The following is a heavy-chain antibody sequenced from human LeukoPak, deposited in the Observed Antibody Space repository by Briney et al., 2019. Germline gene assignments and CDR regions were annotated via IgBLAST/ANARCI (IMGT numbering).Heavy chain of an antibody. J-gene: IGHJ6*02. D-gene: IGHD2-15*01. CDR3: ARFYDCSGGSCYFGMDV. CDR1: GGTFSSYA. CDR2: IIPILGIA. Sequence: GASVKVSCKASGGTFSSYAISWARQAPGQGLEWMGRIIPILGIANYAQKFQGRVTITADKSTSTAYMELSSLRSEDTAVYYCARFYDCSGGSCYFGMDVWGQGTTVTVSS. V-gene: IGHV1-69*04.